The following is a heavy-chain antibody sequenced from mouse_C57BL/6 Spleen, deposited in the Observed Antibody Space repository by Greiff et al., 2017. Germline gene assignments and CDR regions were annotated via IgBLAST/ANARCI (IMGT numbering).Heavy chain of an antibody. Sequence: VQLQESGAELVRPGASVTLSCKASGYTFTDYEMHWVKQTPVHGLEWIGAIDPETGGTDYNQKVKGKDILSADKSSSTAYMNLRILTSEDSAVYSCTRSGIGNSYGAMAYWGQGTSVTVSS. D-gene: IGHD1-1*01. CDR2: IDPETGGT. J-gene: IGHJ4*01. CDR1: GYTFTDYE. V-gene: IGHV1-15*01. CDR3: TRSGIGNSYGAMAY.